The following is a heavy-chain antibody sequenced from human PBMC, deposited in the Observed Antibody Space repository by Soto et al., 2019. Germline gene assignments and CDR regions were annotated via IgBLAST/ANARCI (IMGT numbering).Heavy chain of an antibody. J-gene: IGHJ4*02. V-gene: IGHV4-30-4*01. D-gene: IGHD2-2*01. CDR1: GGSISSGDYY. CDR2: IYYSGST. Sequence: PSTPLSLTCTVSGGSISSGDYYWSWIRQPPGKGLEWIGYIYYSGSTYYNPSLKSRVTISVDTSKNQFSLKLSSVTAADTAVYYCARVSITVVVPAAIDYWGQGTLVTVSS. CDR3: ARVSITVVVPAAIDY.